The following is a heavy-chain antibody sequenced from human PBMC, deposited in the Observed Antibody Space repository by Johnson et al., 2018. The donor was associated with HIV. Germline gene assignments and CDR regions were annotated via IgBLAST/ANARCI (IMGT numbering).Heavy chain of an antibody. D-gene: IGHD3-10*01. Sequence: QVQLVESGGGVVQPGRSLRLSCAASGFTFSSYAMHWVRQAPVKGLEWVAVISYDGSNKYYADSVKGRFTISRDNSKNTLYLQMNSLRAEDTAVYYCARDRVWFGELYAFDIWGQGTMVTVSS. J-gene: IGHJ3*02. CDR1: GFTFSSYA. CDR2: ISYDGSNK. V-gene: IGHV3-30-3*01. CDR3: ARDRVWFGELYAFDI.